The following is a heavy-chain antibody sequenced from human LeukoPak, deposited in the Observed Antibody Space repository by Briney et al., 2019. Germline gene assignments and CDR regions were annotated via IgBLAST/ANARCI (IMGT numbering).Heavy chain of an antibody. V-gene: IGHV3-73*01. CDR2: IRSKANSYAT. J-gene: IGHJ4*02. CDR1: GFTFSGSA. CDR3: TRRYGSGSYPLGLDY. D-gene: IGHD3-10*01. Sequence: PGGSLRLSCAASGFTFSGSAMHWVRQASGKGLEWVGRIRSKANSYATAYAASVKGRFTISRDDSKNTAYLQMNSLKTEDTAVYYCTRRYGSGSYPLGLDYWGQGTLVTVSS.